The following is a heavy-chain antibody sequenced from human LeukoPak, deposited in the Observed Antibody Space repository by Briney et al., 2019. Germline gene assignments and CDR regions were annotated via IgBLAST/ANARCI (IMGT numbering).Heavy chain of an antibody. Sequence: PGGSLRLSCAASGFTFSSYAMSWVRQAPGKGLEWVSAISGSGGSTYYADSVKGRFTISRDNSKNTLYLQMNSLGAEDTAVYYCAKDSRQISSGWYNHFDYWGQGTLVTVSS. D-gene: IGHD6-19*01. CDR2: ISGSGGST. CDR3: AKDSRQISSGWYNHFDY. J-gene: IGHJ4*02. CDR1: GFTFSSYA. V-gene: IGHV3-23*01.